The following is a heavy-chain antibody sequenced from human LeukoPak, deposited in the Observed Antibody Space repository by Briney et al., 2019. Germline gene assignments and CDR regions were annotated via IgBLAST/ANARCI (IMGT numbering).Heavy chain of an antibody. CDR1: GVTFSSYE. CDR3: ARDSSSFGFDY. V-gene: IGHV3-48*03. J-gene: IGHJ4*02. CDR2: ISSSGSTI. Sequence: GGSLRLSCAASGVTFSSYEMNWVRQAPGKGLEWVSYISSSGSTIYYADSVKGRFTISRDNAKNSLYLQMNSLRAEDTAVYYCARDSSSFGFDYWGQGTLVTVSS. D-gene: IGHD6-13*01.